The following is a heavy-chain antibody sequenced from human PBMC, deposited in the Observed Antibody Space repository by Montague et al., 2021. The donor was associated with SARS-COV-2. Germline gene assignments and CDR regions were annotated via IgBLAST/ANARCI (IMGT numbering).Heavy chain of an antibody. Sequence: SLRLSCAASGFSFTDYAVHWVRQGPGKGLEWVSGISWNSVDVGYXDFVKGRFTISRDNAKKSLILQMDSLRPDDTAIYFCVKDRGGGAYCYYYLDVWGQGTTVTVSS. CDR1: GFSFTDYA. CDR3: VKDRGGGAYCYYYLDV. D-gene: IGHD3-10*01. CDR2: ISWNSVDV. V-gene: IGHV3-9*01. J-gene: IGHJ6*03.